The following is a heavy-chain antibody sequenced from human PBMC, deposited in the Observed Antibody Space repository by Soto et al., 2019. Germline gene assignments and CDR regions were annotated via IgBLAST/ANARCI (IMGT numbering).Heavy chain of an antibody. Sequence: ASVKVSCKASGGTFSSYAISWVRQAPGQGLEWMGGIIPILGIANYAQKFQGRVTITADKSTSTAYMELSSLRSEDTAVYYCASKRGHAYYYGSGSYYNYYYYGMDVWGQGTTVTVSS. J-gene: IGHJ6*02. CDR3: ASKRGHAYYYGSGSYYNYYYYGMDV. CDR2: IIPILGIA. D-gene: IGHD3-10*01. CDR1: GGTFSSYA. V-gene: IGHV1-69*10.